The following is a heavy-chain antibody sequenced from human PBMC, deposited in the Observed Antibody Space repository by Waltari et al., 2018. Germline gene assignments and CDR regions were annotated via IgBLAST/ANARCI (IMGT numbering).Heavy chain of an antibody. V-gene: IGHV3-48*03. CDR1: GFTFSSYE. D-gene: IGHD4-4*01. CDR3: AREMTTIPHFDS. Sequence: EVQLVESGGGLVQPGGSLRLSCAASGFTFSSYEMNWVRQAPGKGREWVSYISREGYTIYYTDSGKGRCTIARDNAKNSLFLQMNSLRAEDTAVYYCAREMTTIPHFDSWGQGTLVTVSS. J-gene: IGHJ4*02. CDR2: ISREGYTI.